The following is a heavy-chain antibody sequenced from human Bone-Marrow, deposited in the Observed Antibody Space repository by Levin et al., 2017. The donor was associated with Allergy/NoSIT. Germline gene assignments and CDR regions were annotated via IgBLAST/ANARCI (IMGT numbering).Heavy chain of an antibody. V-gene: IGHV3-7*01. J-gene: IGHJ4*02. CDR1: GFTFSSYL. D-gene: IGHD3-10*01. Sequence: GESLKISCAASGFTFSSYLMSWVRHAPGKGLEWVANIKEDGGEKYYVDSVKGRFTISRDNAKNSLYLQMNSLKVEDTAVYYCAGFQRRTAGGDNWGQGSLVTVSS. CDR2: IKEDGGEK. CDR3: AGFQRRTAGGDN.